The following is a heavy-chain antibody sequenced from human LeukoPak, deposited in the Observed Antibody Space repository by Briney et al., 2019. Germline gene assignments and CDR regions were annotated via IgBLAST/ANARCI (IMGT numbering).Heavy chain of an antibody. D-gene: IGHD2-21*02. J-gene: IGHJ4*02. V-gene: IGHV3-21*01. CDR1: GFTFSSYS. CDR2: ISSSSSYI. Sequence: GGSLRLSCAASGFTFSSYSMNWVRQAPGKGLEWVSSISSSSSYIYYADSVEGRFTISRDNAKNSLYLQMNSLRAEDTAVYYCARDQVAAYCGGDCRGDFDYWGQGTLVTVSS. CDR3: ARDQVAAYCGGDCRGDFDY.